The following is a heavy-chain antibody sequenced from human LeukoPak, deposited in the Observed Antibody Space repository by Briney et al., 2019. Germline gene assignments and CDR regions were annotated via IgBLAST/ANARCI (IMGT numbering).Heavy chain of an antibody. CDR3: ARDLQYCSGGSCYALLDY. V-gene: IGHV4-34*01. D-gene: IGHD2-15*01. CDR2: INHSGST. Sequence: SETLSLTCAVYGGSFSGYYWSWICQPPGKGLEWIGEINHSGSTYYNPSLKSRVTISVDTSKNQFSLKLSSVTAADTAVYYCARDLQYCSGGSCYALLDYWGQGTLVTVSS. J-gene: IGHJ4*02. CDR1: GGSFSGYY.